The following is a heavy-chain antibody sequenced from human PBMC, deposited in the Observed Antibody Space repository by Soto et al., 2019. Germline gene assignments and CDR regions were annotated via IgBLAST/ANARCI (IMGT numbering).Heavy chain of an antibody. CDR3: ARERGGYGLFDA. D-gene: IGHD5-18*01. CDR1: GGSISNAAYS. CDR2: IYPSGMP. Sequence: SETLSLTCTVSGGSISNAAYSWSWIRQPPGKGLEWIGYIYPSGMPFYNPSLRSRVTISIDRSNDQFSLNLKSVTAADTAVYYCARERGGYGLFDAWGQGTLVTVS. J-gene: IGHJ4*02. V-gene: IGHV4-30-2*01.